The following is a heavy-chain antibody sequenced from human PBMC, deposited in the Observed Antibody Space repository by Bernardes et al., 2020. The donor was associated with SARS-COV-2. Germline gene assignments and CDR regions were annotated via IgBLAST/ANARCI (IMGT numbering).Heavy chain of an antibody. J-gene: IGHJ4*02. CDR3: AKDIAPIPTVPFDY. D-gene: IGHD4-17*01. CDR2: ISWNSGSI. Sequence: GGSLRLSCAASGFTFDDYAMHWVRQAPGKGLEWVSGISWNSGSIGYADSVKGRFTISRDNAKNSLYLQMNSLRAEDTALYYCAKDIAPIPTVPFDYWGQGTLVTVSS. V-gene: IGHV3-9*01. CDR1: GFTFDDYA.